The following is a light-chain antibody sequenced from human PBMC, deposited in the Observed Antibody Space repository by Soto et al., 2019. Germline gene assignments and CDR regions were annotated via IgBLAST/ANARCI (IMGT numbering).Light chain of an antibody. CDR3: QQLNSYPPAT. CDR2: GAS. Sequence: DIQMTQSPSSLSAFVGDRVTITCRASQGIRIDLGWFQQKPGKAPKRLIYGASSLQSGVPSRFSGRGSGTDFTLTISSLQPEDFATYYCQQLNSYPPATFGQGTRLEIK. CDR1: QGIRID. J-gene: IGKJ5*01. V-gene: IGKV1-17*01.